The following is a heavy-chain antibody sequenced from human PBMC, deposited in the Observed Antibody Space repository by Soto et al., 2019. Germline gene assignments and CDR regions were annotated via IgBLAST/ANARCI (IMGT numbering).Heavy chain of an antibody. CDR3: APWFGEFDY. J-gene: IGHJ4*02. CDR1: GFTFGSYG. CDR2: ISYDGSNK. Sequence: QVQLVESGGGVVQPGRSLRLSCAASGFTFGSYGMHWVRQAPGKGLEWVAVISYDGSNKYYADSVKGRFTISRDNSKNTLYLQMNSLRAEDTAVYYCAPWFGEFDYWGQGTLVTVSS. V-gene: IGHV3-30*03. D-gene: IGHD3-10*01.